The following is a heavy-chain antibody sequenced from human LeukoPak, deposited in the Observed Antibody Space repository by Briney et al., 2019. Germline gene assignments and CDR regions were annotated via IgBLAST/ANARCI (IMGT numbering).Heavy chain of an antibody. Sequence: PSETLSLTCTASGGSISSSSNYWGWIRQPPGKGLEWIGEINHSGSTNYNPSLKSRVTISVDTSENQFSLKLSSVTAADTAVYYCARGGSYRPNWFDPWGQGTLVTVSS. V-gene: IGHV4-39*07. CDR3: ARGGSYRPNWFDP. CDR1: GGSISSSSNY. J-gene: IGHJ5*02. D-gene: IGHD1-26*01. CDR2: INHSGST.